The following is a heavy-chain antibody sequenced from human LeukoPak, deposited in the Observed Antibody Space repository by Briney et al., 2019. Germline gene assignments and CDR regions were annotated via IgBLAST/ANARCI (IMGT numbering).Heavy chain of an antibody. J-gene: IGHJ6*03. CDR3: ARVLRFLEWSPPMDV. D-gene: IGHD3-3*01. CDR2: IYSSGST. V-gene: IGHV4-61*10. Sequence: SETLSLTCTVSGGSISSGGYYWSWIRQPAGKGLEWIGRIYSSGSTHYNPSLKSRVTMSVDRPQKQVSLRLSSVTAADTAVYYCARVLRFLEWSPPMDVWGKGTTVTVSS. CDR1: GGSISSGGYY.